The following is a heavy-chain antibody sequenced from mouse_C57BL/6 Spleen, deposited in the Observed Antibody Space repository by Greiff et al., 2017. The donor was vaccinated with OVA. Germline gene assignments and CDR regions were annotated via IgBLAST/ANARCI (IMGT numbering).Heavy chain of an antibody. Sequence: EVKLQQSGPELVKPGASVKISCKASGYTFTDYYMNWVKQSHGKSLEWIGDINPNNGGTSYNQKFKGKATLNVDKSSSTAYMELRRLTDEDSAVYYSARYLNGYWYFDVWGTGTTVTVSA. V-gene: IGHV1-26*01. CDR2: INPNNGGT. D-gene: IGHD1-1*02. CDR3: ARYLNGYWYFDV. J-gene: IGHJ1*03. CDR1: GYTFTDYY.